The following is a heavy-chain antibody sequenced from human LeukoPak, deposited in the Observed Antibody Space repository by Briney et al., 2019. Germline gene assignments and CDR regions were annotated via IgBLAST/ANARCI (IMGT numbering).Heavy chain of an antibody. J-gene: IGHJ6*02. D-gene: IGHD6-13*01. CDR1: GGSISSGDYY. V-gene: IGHV4-30-4*01. CDR3: ARDRWYGYYYYGMDV. CDR2: IYYSGST. Sequence: PSGTLSLTCTVSGGSISSGDYYWSWIRQPPGKGLEWIGYIYYSGSTYYNPSLKSRVTISVDTSKNQFSLKLSSVTAADTAVYYCARDRWYGYYYYGMDVWGQGTTVTVSS.